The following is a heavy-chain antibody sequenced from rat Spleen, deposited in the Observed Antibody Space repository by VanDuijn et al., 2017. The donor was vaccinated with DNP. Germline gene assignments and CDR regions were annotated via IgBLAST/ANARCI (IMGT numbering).Heavy chain of an antibody. D-gene: IGHD1-5*01. CDR1: GFNFNDYW. CDR3: ARGSITTFDY. CDR2: ITGGGGTT. Sequence: EVRLVESGGGLVQPGRSLKLSCAASGFNFNDYWMGWVRQAPGKGLEWIASITGGGGTTSYPDSVKGRFTISRDDAKNTLSLQMNSLRSEDTATYYCARGSITTFDYWGQGVMVTVSS. J-gene: IGHJ2*01. V-gene: IGHV5-31*01.